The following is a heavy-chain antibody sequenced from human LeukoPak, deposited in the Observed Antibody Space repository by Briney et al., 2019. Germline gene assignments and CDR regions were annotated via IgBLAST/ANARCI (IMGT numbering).Heavy chain of an antibody. CDR1: GGSINSYF. J-gene: IGHJ5*02. CDR3: ARDSPAYCGGDCYSSNWFDP. D-gene: IGHD2-21*02. Sequence: SETLSLTCTVSGGSINSYFWNWIRQPAGKGLEWIGRISTSGTTNNNPSLKSRVTMSVDTSKNQSSLKLSSVTAADTAVYYCARDSPAYCGGDCYSSNWFDPWGQGTLVTVSS. V-gene: IGHV4-4*07. CDR2: ISTSGTT.